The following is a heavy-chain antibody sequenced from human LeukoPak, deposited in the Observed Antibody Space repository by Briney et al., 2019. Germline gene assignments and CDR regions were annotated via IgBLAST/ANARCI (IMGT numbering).Heavy chain of an antibody. D-gene: IGHD2-2*01. Sequence: GGSLRLSCAASGFTFSSYAKSWVRQAPGKGLEWVSAISGSGGSTYYADSVKGRFTISRDNSKNTLYLQMNSLRAEDTAVYYCAKVWKYQLLSDAFDIWGQGTMVTVSS. V-gene: IGHV3-23*01. CDR2: ISGSGGST. CDR3: AKVWKYQLLSDAFDI. CDR1: GFTFSSYA. J-gene: IGHJ3*02.